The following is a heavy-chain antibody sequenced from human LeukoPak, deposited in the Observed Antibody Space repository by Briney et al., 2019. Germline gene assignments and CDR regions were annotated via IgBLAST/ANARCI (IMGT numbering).Heavy chain of an antibody. CDR3: ARVTGYMTEDYFDY. CDR1: GGSISSYY. CDR2: IYYSGST. J-gene: IGHJ4*02. D-gene: IGHD6-13*01. V-gene: IGHV4-59*01. Sequence: TSETLSLTCTVSGGSISSYYWSWIRQPPGKGLEWIGYIYYSGSTNYNPSLKSRVTISVDTSKNQFSLKLSSVTAADTAVYYCARVTGYMTEDYFDYWGQGILVTVSS.